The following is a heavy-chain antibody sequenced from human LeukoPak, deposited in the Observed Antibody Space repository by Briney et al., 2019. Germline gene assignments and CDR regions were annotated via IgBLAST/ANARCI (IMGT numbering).Heavy chain of an antibody. CDR2: INPNSGGT. Sequence: ASVKVSCKASGYTFTGYYMHWVRQAPGQGLEWMGWINPNSGGTNYAQKFQGRVTMTRDTSISTAYMELSRLRSDDTAVYYCARGTETIAVAGSFHFDYWGQGTLVTVSS. CDR1: GYTFTGYY. CDR3: ARGTETIAVAGSFHFDY. D-gene: IGHD6-19*01. J-gene: IGHJ4*02. V-gene: IGHV1-2*02.